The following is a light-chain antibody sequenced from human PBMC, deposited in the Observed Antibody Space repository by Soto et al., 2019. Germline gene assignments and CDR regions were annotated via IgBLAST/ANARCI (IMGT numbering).Light chain of an antibody. J-gene: IGKJ5*01. CDR1: QSFRCL. Sequence: EVVLTQSPVTLSLYPGEIATLSCRASQSFRCLLAWYQQKPGQAPRLLIYDAYNMATGIPPRFSGSGSGTDFTLTISSLEPEDSAVYYFQQRHMWPITFGQGTRLEIK. V-gene: IGKV3-11*01. CDR3: QQRHMWPIT. CDR2: DAY.